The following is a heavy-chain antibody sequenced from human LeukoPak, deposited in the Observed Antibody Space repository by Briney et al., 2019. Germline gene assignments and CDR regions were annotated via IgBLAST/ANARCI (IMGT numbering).Heavy chain of an antibody. V-gene: IGHV3-23*01. CDR1: GFTFSTYA. Sequence: GGSLRLSCAASGFTFSTYAMSWVRQTPGKGLEWVSAISGSGSSTYCADSVKGRFTISRDNSKNTLYLQMNSLRAEDTAVYYCAKTIAVSATGYWGQGTLVTVSS. J-gene: IGHJ4*02. CDR2: ISGSGSST. D-gene: IGHD6-19*01. CDR3: AKTIAVSATGY.